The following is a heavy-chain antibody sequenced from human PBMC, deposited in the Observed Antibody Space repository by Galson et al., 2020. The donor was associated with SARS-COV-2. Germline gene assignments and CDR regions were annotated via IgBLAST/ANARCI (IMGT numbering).Heavy chain of an antibody. CDR3: ARDRRPLWFGELLPDGY. V-gene: IGHV1-18*01. Sequence: ASETVTCQASGYTLPSYGISWVRQAPAQGLEWMGWISAYNGHTNHAQNLQGRATMPTDTSTSTAYMALRILRSDDTAVYYCARDRRPLWFGELLPDGYWGQGTLVTVSS. J-gene: IGHJ4*02. CDR2: ISAYNGHT. CDR1: GYTLPSYG. D-gene: IGHD3-10*01.